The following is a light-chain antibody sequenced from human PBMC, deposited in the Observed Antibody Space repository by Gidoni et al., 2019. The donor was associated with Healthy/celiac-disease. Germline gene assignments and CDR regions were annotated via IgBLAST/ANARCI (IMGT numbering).Light chain of an antibody. J-gene: IGKJ4*01. Sequence: EIVLTQSPATLSLSPGERATPSCRASQSVSSYLAWYQQKPGQAPRLLIYDASNRATGIPARCSGSGSGTDFTLTISSLEPEDFAVYYCQQRSNWPTFGGGTKVEIK. CDR3: QQRSNWPT. V-gene: IGKV3-11*01. CDR2: DAS. CDR1: QSVSSY.